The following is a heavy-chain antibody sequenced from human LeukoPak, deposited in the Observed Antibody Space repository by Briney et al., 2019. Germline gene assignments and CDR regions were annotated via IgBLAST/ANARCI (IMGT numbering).Heavy chain of an antibody. V-gene: IGHV3-23*01. J-gene: IGHJ5*02. CDR1: GFTLSSYA. CDR2: ISGSGLST. Sequence: GGSLRVSCVASGFTLSSYAMSWVRQVPGKGLEWVSTISGSGLSTYYADSVKGRFTISRDNSNNTLYLQMNSLRVEDTAVYYCAKSRVAVAAPRNWFDPWGQGTLVTVSS. CDR3: AKSRVAVAAPRNWFDP. D-gene: IGHD6-19*01.